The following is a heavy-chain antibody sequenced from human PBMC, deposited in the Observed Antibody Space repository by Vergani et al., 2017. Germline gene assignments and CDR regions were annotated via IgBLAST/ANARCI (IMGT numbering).Heavy chain of an antibody. CDR3: ASRAGDILTGYYPDAFDI. Sequence: QVQLVQSGAEVKKPGSSVKVSCKASGGTFSSYAISWVRQAPGQGLEWMGRIIPIFGTANYAQKFQGRVTITADESTSTAYMELSSLRSEDTAVYYCASRAGDILTGYYPDAFDIWGQGTMVTVSS. CDR1: GGTFSSYA. CDR2: IIPIFGTA. D-gene: IGHD3-9*01. J-gene: IGHJ3*02. V-gene: IGHV1-69*18.